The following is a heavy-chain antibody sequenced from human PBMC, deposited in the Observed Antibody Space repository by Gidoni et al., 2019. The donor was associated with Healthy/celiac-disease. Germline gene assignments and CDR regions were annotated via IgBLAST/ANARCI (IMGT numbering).Heavy chain of an antibody. V-gene: IGHV3-7*01. CDR3: ARDRIATYYDSNSLDY. J-gene: IGHJ4*02. CDR1: GFTFSRYW. CDR2: KKRDGSEK. D-gene: IGHD3-22*01. Sequence: EVQLVESGGGLVQPGGSLRLSCAASGFTFSRYWMSWVRQAPGKGLEWVANKKRDGSEKYYVDSVKGRFTISRDNAKNSLYLQMNSLRAEDTAVYYCARDRIATYYDSNSLDYWGQGTLVTVSS.